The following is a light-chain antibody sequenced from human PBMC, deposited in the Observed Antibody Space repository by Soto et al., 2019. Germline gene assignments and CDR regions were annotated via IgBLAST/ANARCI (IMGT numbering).Light chain of an antibody. CDR3: QQYNYWPRT. V-gene: IGKV3-15*01. CDR1: RSVASN. Sequence: IEMTQSPATLSVSPGERATLSCRASRSVASNVAWYQQKPGQAPRLLIYGSFSRASGVPARFSGSGSGTEFTLTIDSLQSEDFAVYYCQQYNYWPRTFGQGTRVEIK. J-gene: IGKJ1*01. CDR2: GSF.